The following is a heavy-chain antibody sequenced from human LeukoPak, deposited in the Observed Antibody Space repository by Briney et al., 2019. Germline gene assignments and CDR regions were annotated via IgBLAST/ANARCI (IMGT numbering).Heavy chain of an antibody. CDR3: ARQDLAAAGTWYFDL. CDR2: IYYSGST. D-gene: IGHD6-13*01. J-gene: IGHJ2*01. Sequence: SETLSLTCTVSGGSISSYYWSWIRQPPGKGLEWIGYIYYSGSTNYNPSLKSRVTISVDTSKNQFSLKLSSVTAADTAVYYCARQDLAAAGTWYFDLWGRGTLVTVSS. V-gene: IGHV4-59*01. CDR1: GGSISSYY.